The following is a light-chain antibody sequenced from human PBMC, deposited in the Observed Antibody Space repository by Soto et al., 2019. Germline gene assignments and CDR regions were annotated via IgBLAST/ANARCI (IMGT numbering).Light chain of an antibody. CDR1: QSISRN. V-gene: IGKV3-15*01. Sequence: EVRMSQSPPTLSVSTGERATLSCRASQSISRNLAWFQQKPGQAPTLLIFGASTRAAGIPARFSGSGSGTEFTLTISGLQSEDYADYFCHQYENWPKTFAQRTKVAIK. J-gene: IGKJ1*01. CDR2: GAS. CDR3: HQYENWPKT.